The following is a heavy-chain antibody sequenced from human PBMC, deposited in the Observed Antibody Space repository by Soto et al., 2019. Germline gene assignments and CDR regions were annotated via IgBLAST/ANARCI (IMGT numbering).Heavy chain of an antibody. CDR2: FDPEDGET. J-gene: IGHJ4*02. Sequence: ASVKVSGKVSGYTLTELSMHWVRQAPGKGLEWMGGFDPEDGETIYAQKFQGRVTMTEDTSTDTAYMELSSLRSEDTAVYYCATYTIPFGGVIPGPFDYWGQGTLVTVSS. CDR3: ATYTIPFGGVIPGPFDY. V-gene: IGHV1-24*01. D-gene: IGHD3-16*02. CDR1: GYTLTELS.